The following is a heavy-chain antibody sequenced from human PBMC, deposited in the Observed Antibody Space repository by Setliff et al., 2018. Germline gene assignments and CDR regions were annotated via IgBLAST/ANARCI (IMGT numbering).Heavy chain of an antibody. CDR1: GFTFSTYR. Sequence: GGSLRLSCAASGFTFSTYRMYWVRQAPGKGLEWVAVIWDDGGNKYHADSVKGRFTISRDNAKNTLYLQMNSLRAEDSAVYYCARGYSAGYRIDYWGQGTLVTVS. J-gene: IGHJ4*02. V-gene: IGHV3-33*08. CDR2: IWDDGGNK. CDR3: ARGYSAGYRIDY. D-gene: IGHD5-18*01.